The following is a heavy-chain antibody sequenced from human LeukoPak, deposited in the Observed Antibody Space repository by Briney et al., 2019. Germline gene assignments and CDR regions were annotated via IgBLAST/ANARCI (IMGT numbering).Heavy chain of an antibody. CDR1: GDSVSSNIAV. V-gene: IGHV6-1*01. Sequence: SQTLSLTCAISGDSVSSNIAVWNWIRQSPSRGLEWLGRTYYRSKWSNNYAVSVKSRIIINPDTSENQFSLQLNSMTPEDTAVYYCARGDQAFDYWGQGTLVTVSS. D-gene: IGHD2-2*01. CDR3: ARGDQAFDY. CDR2: TYYRSKWSN. J-gene: IGHJ4*02.